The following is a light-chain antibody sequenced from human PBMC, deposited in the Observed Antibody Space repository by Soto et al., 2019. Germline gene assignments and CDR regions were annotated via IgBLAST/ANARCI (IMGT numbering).Light chain of an antibody. J-gene: IGKJ3*01. CDR2: DAS. CDR1: PSVGTY. CDR3: EQRSRWPFT. Sequence: DIVLTQSPATLSLSPGERATLSCRASPSVGTYLALYKQKPGQPPRLLIYDASNRATGIPARFSGSGSGTDFPLSMSGLEPEDFAVYYCEQRSRWPFTFGPGTKVDIK. V-gene: IGKV3-11*01.